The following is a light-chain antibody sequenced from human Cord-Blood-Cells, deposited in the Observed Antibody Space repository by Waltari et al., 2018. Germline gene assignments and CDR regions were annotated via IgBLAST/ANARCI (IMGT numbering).Light chain of an antibody. CDR2: AAS. J-gene: IGKJ4*01. CDR1: QGISNY. V-gene: IGKV1-27*01. CDR3: QKYNSAPLT. Sequence: DIQMTQSPSSLSASVGDRVTIPCRASQGISNYLAWYQQKPGTVPKLLIYAASTLQSAVPSRVSGSGSGTDFTITISSLQPEDVATYYCQKYNSAPLTFGGGTKVEIK.